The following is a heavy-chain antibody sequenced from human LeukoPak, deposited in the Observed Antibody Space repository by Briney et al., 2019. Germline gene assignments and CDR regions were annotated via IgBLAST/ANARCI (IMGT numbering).Heavy chain of an antibody. CDR1: GFTFSSYA. CDR2: ISGSGGST. J-gene: IGHJ4*02. V-gene: IGHV3-23*01. D-gene: IGHD6-13*01. Sequence: GGSLRLSCAASGFTFSSYAMSWVRQAPGKGLEWVSAISGSGGSTYYADSVKGRFTISRDNSKNTLYLQMNSLRAEDTAVYYCAKSGQYSSSWQYYFDYWGQGTLVTVSS. CDR3: AKSGQYSSSWQYYFDY.